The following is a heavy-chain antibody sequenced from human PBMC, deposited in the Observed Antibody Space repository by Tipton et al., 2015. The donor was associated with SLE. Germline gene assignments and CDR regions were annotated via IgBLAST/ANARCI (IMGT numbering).Heavy chain of an antibody. CDR3: ARGWPLLRFGDSGWYFDY. Sequence: SLRLSCAASGFTFSSYAMHWVRQAPGKGLEWVAIISYDANNKYYADSVKGRFTISRDNSKNTLYLQMNSLRAEDTAVYFCARGWPLLRFGDSGWYFDYWGQGTLVTVSS. CDR1: GFTFSSYA. CDR2: ISYDANNK. V-gene: IGHV3-30-3*01. J-gene: IGHJ4*02. D-gene: IGHD3-16*01.